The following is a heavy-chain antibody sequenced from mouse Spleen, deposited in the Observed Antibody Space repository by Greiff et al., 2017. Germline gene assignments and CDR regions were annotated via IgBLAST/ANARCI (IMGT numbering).Heavy chain of an antibody. Sequence: EVQRVESGGGLVKPGGSLKLSCAASGFTFSSYAMSWVRQTPEKRLEWVAAINSNGGSTYYPDTVKDRFTISRDNAKNTLYLQMSSLRSEDTALYYCARQGSSGYYYAMDYWGQGTSVTVSS. V-gene: IGHV5-6-2*01. CDR2: INSNGGST. J-gene: IGHJ4*01. D-gene: IGHD3-1*01. CDR1: GFTFSSYA. CDR3: ARQGSSGYYYAMDY.